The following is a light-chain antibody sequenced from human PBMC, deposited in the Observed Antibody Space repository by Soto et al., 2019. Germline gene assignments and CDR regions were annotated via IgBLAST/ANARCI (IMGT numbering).Light chain of an antibody. Sequence: DIVLTQSPGTLSLSPGERATLSCRASQSVGSIYLAWYQQKPGQAPRLLIHGASNRASGIPDRFSGSGSGTDFTLTISRLEPEDFAVYYCQQYGSSPPTFGQGTKVDIK. CDR2: GAS. CDR3: QQYGSSPPT. J-gene: IGKJ1*01. CDR1: QSVGSIY. V-gene: IGKV3-20*01.